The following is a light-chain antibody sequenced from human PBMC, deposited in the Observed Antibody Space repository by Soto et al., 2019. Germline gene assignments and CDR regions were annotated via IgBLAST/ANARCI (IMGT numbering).Light chain of an antibody. CDR2: GAS. V-gene: IGKV3-15*01. J-gene: IGKJ1*01. CDR1: QSVSSN. CDR3: QQYNNWWT. Sequence: EIVMTQSPATLSVSPGERATLSCRASQSVSSNLAWYQQKPGQAPRLLIYGASTRATGIPARFSGSGSGTEFTVIISSLQSEDFAVYYCQQYNNWWTFGQGTKVEIK.